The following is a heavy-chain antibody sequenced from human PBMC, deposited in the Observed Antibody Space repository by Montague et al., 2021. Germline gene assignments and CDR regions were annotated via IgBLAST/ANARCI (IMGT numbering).Heavy chain of an antibody. V-gene: IGHV4-34*01. Sequence: SETLSLTCAVSGGSFSVYSWTWIRQSPGNRLEWIGEVNERGSSNFNPSLKSRLTISVDTSKNQFSLKLSSVTAADTAVYYCARHVIGNYGMDVWGQGTTVTVSS. D-gene: IGHD3-16*02. CDR2: VNERGSS. CDR3: ARHVIGNYGMDV. J-gene: IGHJ6*02. CDR1: GGSFSVYS.